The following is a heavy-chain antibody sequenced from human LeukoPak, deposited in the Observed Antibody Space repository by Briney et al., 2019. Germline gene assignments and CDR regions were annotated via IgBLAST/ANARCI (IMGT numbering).Heavy chain of an antibody. CDR3: ARTSIYYDSSGYRS. CDR2: INHSGST. D-gene: IGHD3-22*01. CDR1: GGSISSSSYY. V-gene: IGHV4-39*07. Sequence: SETLSLTCTVSGGSISSSSYYWSWIRQPPGKGLEWIGEINHSGSTSYNPSLKSRVTISVDTSKNQFSLKLSSVTAADTAVYYCARTSIYYDSSGYRSWGQGTLVTVSS. J-gene: IGHJ5*02.